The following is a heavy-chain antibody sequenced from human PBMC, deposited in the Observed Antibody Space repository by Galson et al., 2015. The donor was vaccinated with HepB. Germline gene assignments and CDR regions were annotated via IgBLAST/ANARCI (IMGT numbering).Heavy chain of an antibody. Sequence: SLRLSCAASGFTFSSYGMHWVRQAPGKGLEWVAVIWYDGSNKYYADSVKGRFTISRDNSKNTLYLQMNSLRAEDTAVYYCARRYNWNSIPGMDVWGQGTTVTVSS. J-gene: IGHJ6*02. CDR1: GFTFSSYG. CDR2: IWYDGSNK. D-gene: IGHD1-7*01. CDR3: ARRYNWNSIPGMDV. V-gene: IGHV3-33*01.